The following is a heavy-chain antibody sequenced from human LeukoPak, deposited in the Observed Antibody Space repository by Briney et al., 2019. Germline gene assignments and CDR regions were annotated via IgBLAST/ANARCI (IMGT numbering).Heavy chain of an antibody. Sequence: PGGSLRLSCAASGFTFSSDAMSWVRQAPGKGLEWVSAISGSGGSTYYADSVKGRFTISRDNSKNTLYLQMNSLRAEDTAVYYCAKDPITIFGVILDYWGQGTLVTVSS. CDR1: GFTFSSDA. D-gene: IGHD3-3*01. CDR2: ISGSGGST. J-gene: IGHJ4*02. CDR3: AKDPITIFGVILDY. V-gene: IGHV3-23*01.